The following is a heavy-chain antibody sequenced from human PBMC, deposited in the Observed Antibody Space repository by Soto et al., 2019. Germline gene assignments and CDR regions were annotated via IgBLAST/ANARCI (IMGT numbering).Heavy chain of an antibody. Sequence: SVKVCCKASGGTFSSYSISWVRQAPGQGLEWMGGIIPIFGTANYAQKFQGRVTITADESTSTAYMELSSLRSEDTAVYYCASGVSDSPVGWFDPWGQGTLVTVSS. CDR2: IIPIFGTA. CDR3: ASGVSDSPVGWFDP. CDR1: GGTFSSYS. V-gene: IGHV1-69*13. D-gene: IGHD2-15*01. J-gene: IGHJ5*02.